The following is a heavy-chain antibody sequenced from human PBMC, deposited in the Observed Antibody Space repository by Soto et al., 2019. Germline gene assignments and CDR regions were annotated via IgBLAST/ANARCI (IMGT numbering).Heavy chain of an antibody. CDR3: VRDGSKTLRDWFDP. CDR1: GGSISKFY. J-gene: IGHJ5*02. Sequence: QVQLQESGPGVVKPSETLSLSCTVSGGSISKFYWSWIRKTAGKGLEWMGRVYATGTTDYNLSLRSRVSMSVDISKKTFSLRLTSVTAADTGVYYCVRDGSKTLRDWFDPWGQGKSVTVSS. V-gene: IGHV4-4*07. CDR2: VYATGTT.